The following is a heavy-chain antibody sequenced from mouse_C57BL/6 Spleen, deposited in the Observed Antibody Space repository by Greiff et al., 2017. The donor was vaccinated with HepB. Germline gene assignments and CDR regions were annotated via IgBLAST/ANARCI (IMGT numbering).Heavy chain of an antibody. Sequence: QVQLQQPGAELVKPGASVKLSCKASGYTFTSYWMHWVKQRPGQGLEWIGMIHPNSGSTNYNEKFKSKATLTVDKSSSTAYMQLSSLTSEDSAVYYCARKGIYGSIAMDYWGQGTSVTVSS. CDR3: ARKGIYGSIAMDY. CDR2: IHPNSGST. D-gene: IGHD1-1*01. V-gene: IGHV1-64*01. CDR1: GYTFTSYW. J-gene: IGHJ4*01.